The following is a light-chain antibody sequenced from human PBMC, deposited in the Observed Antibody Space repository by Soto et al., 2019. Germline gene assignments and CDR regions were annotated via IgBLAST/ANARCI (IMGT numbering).Light chain of an antibody. J-gene: IGKJ4*01. Sequence: IQLTQSPSSLSASVGDRVTITCRAGQDISSALAWYQQKPGKAPKLLLYDASSLGAGVPSRFSGSGSGTDFTLIITSLRYVDFSTYYCQQFNYFPLTFGGGTKVQSK. V-gene: IGKV1D-13*01. CDR3: QQFNYFPLT. CDR1: QDISSA. CDR2: DAS.